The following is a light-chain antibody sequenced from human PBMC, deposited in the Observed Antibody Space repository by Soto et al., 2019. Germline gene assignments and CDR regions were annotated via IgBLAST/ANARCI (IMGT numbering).Light chain of an antibody. Sequence: QSALTQPASVSGSPGQSITISCTGTSSDVGSYNYVSWYQQHPGKVPKIMIYEVNNRPSGVSNRFSGSKSGNTASLTISGLHADDEAHYQCNAFTTDSIYVYGTGNNDTGL. V-gene: IGLV2-14*01. CDR3: NAFTTDSIYV. J-gene: IGLJ1*01. CDR2: EVN. CDR1: SSDVGSYNY.